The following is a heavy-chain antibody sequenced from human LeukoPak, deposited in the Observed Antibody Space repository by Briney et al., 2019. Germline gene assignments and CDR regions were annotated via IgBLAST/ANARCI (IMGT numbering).Heavy chain of an antibody. Sequence: SETLSLTCTVSGGSISSGSYYWSWIRQPAGKGLEWIGRIYTSGSTNYNPSLKSRVTISVDTSKNQFSLKLSSVTAADTAVYYCARDRGSGWYAFDYWGQGTLVTVSS. D-gene: IGHD6-19*01. J-gene: IGHJ4*02. CDR1: GGSISSGSYY. CDR3: ARDRGSGWYAFDY. CDR2: IYTSGST. V-gene: IGHV4-61*02.